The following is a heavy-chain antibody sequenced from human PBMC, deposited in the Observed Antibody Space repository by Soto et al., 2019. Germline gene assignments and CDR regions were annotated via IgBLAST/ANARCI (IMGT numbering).Heavy chain of an antibody. V-gene: IGHV1-18*04. Sequence: ASVKVSCKASGYSFPNYAIHWVRQAPGQQLEWMGWISAYNGNTNYAQKLQGRVTMTTDTSTSTAYMELRSLRSDDTAVYYCARGDCSSTSCRSPDFDYWGQGTLVTVSS. J-gene: IGHJ4*02. CDR2: ISAYNGNT. CDR3: ARGDCSSTSCRSPDFDY. D-gene: IGHD2-2*01. CDR1: GYSFPNYA.